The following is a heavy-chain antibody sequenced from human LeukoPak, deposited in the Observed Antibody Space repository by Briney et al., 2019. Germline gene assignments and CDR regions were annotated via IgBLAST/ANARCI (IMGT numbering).Heavy chain of an antibody. J-gene: IGHJ4*02. CDR3: VKDIGYGDYEGFDY. Sequence: GRSLRLSCAASGFTFDDYAMHWVRQAPGKGLEWVSGISWNSGSIGYADSVKGRFTISRDNAKNSLYLQMNSLRAEDTALYYCVKDIGYGDYEGFDYWGQGTLVTVSS. D-gene: IGHD4-17*01. V-gene: IGHV3-9*01. CDR1: GFTFDDYA. CDR2: ISWNSGSI.